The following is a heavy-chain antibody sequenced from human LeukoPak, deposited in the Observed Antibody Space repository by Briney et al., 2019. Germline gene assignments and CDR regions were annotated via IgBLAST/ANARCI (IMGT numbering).Heavy chain of an antibody. CDR3: SRGVVADPQTFDY. D-gene: IGHD2-15*01. V-gene: IGHV4-59*01. J-gene: IGHJ4*02. CDR1: GDSISSYY. CDR2: INGRGSP. Sequence: SETLSLTCTVPGDSISSYYWSWIRQPAGKGVGWIGEINGRGSPNYSPALKSRVTISVDTSKTKFSLKLSSVTAADTAAYYCSRGVVADPQTFDYWGQGTLVTVSS.